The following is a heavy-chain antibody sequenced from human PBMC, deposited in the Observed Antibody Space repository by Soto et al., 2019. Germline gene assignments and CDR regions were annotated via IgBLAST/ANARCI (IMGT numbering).Heavy chain of an antibody. J-gene: IGHJ6*02. V-gene: IGHV3-30-3*01. CDR2: ISYDGSNK. CDR1: GFTFSSYA. Sequence: GGSLRLSCAASGFTFSSYAMHWVRQAPGKGLEWVAVISYDGSNKYYADSVKGRFTISRDNSKNTLYLQMNSLRAEDTAVYYCARDQSITIFGVGYYGMDVWGQGTTVTVSS. CDR3: ARDQSITIFGVGYYGMDV. D-gene: IGHD3-3*01.